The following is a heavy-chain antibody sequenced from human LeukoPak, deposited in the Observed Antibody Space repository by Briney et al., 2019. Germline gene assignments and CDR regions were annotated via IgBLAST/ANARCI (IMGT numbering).Heavy chain of an antibody. V-gene: IGHV3-53*01. CDR3: ARSGVHGRTFDY. CDR2: IYSGGST. J-gene: IGHJ4*02. Sequence: PGGSLRLSCAASGFTVSSNYMSWVRQAPGKGLEWVSVIYSGGSTYYADSVRGRFTISRDNAKNSLYLQMNSLRAEDTAVYYCARSGVHGRTFDYWGQGTLVTVSS. D-gene: IGHD1-1*01. CDR1: GFTVSSNY.